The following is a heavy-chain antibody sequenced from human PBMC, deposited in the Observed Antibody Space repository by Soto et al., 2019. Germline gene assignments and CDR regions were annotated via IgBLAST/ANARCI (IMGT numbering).Heavy chain of an antibody. D-gene: IGHD2-21*02. CDR1: DGSFIGYF. Sequence: QVELQQWGPGLVKPSETLSLTCTIHDGSFIGYFWSWLRQSPEKGLEWIGEINHSGRTSYNLSLRSRVTISVDTSNNQFSLKLTSVTAADTAVYYCARGYVRATAYFDAWGQGSPVIVSS. CDR3: ARGYVRATAYFDA. V-gene: IGHV4-34*01. CDR2: INHSGRT. J-gene: IGHJ4*02.